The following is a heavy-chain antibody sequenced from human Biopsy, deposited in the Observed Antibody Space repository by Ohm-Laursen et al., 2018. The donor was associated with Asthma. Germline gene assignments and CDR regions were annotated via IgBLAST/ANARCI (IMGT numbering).Heavy chain of an antibody. CDR2: IWYDGRKK. V-gene: IGHV3-33*01. CDR3: ARKIAARGGMGV. Sequence: SLRLSCAATGFTFTTYGMHWVRQAPGKGLEWVSFIWYDGRKKTYADSVKGRFTISRDNSKNTLYLQMNSLRAEDTAVYYCARKIAARGGMGVWGQGTTVTVSS. CDR1: GFTFTTYG. D-gene: IGHD6-6*01. J-gene: IGHJ6*02.